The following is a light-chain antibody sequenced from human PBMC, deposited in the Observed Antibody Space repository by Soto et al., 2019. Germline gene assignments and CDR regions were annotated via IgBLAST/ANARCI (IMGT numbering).Light chain of an antibody. Sequence: DIVMTQSPLSLPVTPGEPASISCRSSQSLLYGAGYMYVDWYLQKPGQPPQLLIFLGSNRAPGVPDRFSGSVSCTDFTLKISRVETEDLGVYYCMQTLQTPYTFGQGTKLEIK. CDR2: LGS. CDR1: QSLLYGAGYMY. J-gene: IGKJ2*01. CDR3: MQTLQTPYT. V-gene: IGKV2-28*01.